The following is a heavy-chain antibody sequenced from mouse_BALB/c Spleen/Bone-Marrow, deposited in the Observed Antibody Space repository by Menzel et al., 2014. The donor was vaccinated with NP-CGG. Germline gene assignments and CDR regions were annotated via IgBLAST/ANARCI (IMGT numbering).Heavy chain of an antibody. CDR1: GFTFSSYI. CDR3: VRHRYDGYYFDY. Sequence: EVQRVESGGGLVQPGGSLKLSCAASGFTFSSYIMSWVRPTPEKRLEWVAYISNGGDNTYYPDPVKGRFIISRDNAKNTLCLQMNSLKSEDTAMYYCVRHRYDGYYFDYWGQGTTLTVSS. V-gene: IGHV5-12-2*01. J-gene: IGHJ2*01. D-gene: IGHD2-14*01. CDR2: ISNGGDNT.